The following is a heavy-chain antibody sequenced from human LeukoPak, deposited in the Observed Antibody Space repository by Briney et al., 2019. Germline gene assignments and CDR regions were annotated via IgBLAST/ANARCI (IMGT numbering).Heavy chain of an antibody. CDR1: GGSISSGGYY. J-gene: IGHJ5*02. V-gene: IGHV4-31*03. D-gene: IGHD6-13*01. Sequence: SATLSLTCTVSGGSISSGGYYWSWIRQHPRKGLEWIGYIYYTGSTYYNPSLKSRVTMSVDTSQNQFSLKLSSVTAADTAVYYCARDVGTIAAAGFNWFDPWGQGTLVTVSS. CDR3: ARDVGTIAAAGFNWFDP. CDR2: IYYTGST.